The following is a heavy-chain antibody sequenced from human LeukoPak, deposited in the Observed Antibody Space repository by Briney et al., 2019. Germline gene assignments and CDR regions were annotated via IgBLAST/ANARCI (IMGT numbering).Heavy chain of an antibody. J-gene: IGHJ4*02. Sequence: GGSLRLSCEASGFTFSTYGINWVRQAPGKGLEWVSAISGSGGSTYYADSVKGRFTISRDNAKNTLYLQMNGLRAEDTAVYYCARESGGSGWYGGDYFDYWGQGTLVTVSS. CDR3: ARESGGSGWYGGDYFDY. CDR1: GFTFSTYG. V-gene: IGHV3-23*01. CDR2: ISGSGGST. D-gene: IGHD6-19*01.